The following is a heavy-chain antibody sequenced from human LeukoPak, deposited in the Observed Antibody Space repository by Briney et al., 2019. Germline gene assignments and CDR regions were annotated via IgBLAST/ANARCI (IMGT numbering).Heavy chain of an antibody. CDR2: VYYGASI. Sequence: SETLSLTCTVSGGSIISSSYYWGWIRQPPGKVLEWMGSVYYGASIYQNPSLKSRLTISVDTSNNQCSLKLSSVPAADTAVYYCAKLWSGYRPPDYWGQGTLVTVSS. CDR1: GGSIISSSYY. J-gene: IGHJ4*02. CDR3: AKLWSGYRPPDY. V-gene: IGHV4-39*01. D-gene: IGHD3-3*01.